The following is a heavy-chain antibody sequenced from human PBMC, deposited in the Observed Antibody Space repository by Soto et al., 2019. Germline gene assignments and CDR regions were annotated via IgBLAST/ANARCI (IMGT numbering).Heavy chain of an antibody. D-gene: IGHD3-10*01. J-gene: IGHJ4*02. CDR2: INPNSGGT. Sequence: QVQLVQSGAEVKKPGASVKVSCKASGYTFTGYYMHWVRQAPGQGLEWMGWINPNSGGTNYAQKFQGWVTMTRDTSISTADRELSRLRSDDTAVYYCARRSGSGSFYFDYWGQGTLVTVSS. V-gene: IGHV1-2*04. CDR3: ARRSGSGSFYFDY. CDR1: GYTFTGYY.